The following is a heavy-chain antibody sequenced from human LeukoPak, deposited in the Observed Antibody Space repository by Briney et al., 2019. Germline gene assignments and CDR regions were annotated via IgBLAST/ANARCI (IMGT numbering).Heavy chain of an antibody. V-gene: IGHV4-59*12. J-gene: IGHJ4*02. D-gene: IGHD6-13*01. CDR2: IYHSGST. CDR3: ASAEPRGIIWYPY. CDR1: GGSISSYY. Sequence: PSETLSPTCTVSGGSISSYYWSWIRQPPGKGLEWIGEIYHSGSTNYNPSLKSRVTMSVDKSKNQFSLKLNSVTAADTAVYYCASAEPRGIIWYPYWGQGTLVTVSS.